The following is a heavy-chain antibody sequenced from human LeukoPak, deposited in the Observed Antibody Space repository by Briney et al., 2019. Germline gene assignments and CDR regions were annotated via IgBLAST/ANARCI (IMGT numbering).Heavy chain of an antibody. Sequence: PGGSLRLSCAASGFTFSDRYIDWVRQAPGKGLEWVGRIRHKGNSYTTEYAASVKGRFTISRDDSKTSLYLQMKSLRAEDTAVYYCARGDGYNFFDYWGQGTLVTVSS. CDR1: GFTFSDRY. V-gene: IGHV3-72*01. CDR3: ARGDGYNFFDY. D-gene: IGHD5-24*01. J-gene: IGHJ4*02. CDR2: IRHKGNSYTT.